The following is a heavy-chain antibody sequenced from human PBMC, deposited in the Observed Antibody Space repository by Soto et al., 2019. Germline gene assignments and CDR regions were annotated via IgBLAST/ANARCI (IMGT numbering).Heavy chain of an antibody. J-gene: IGHJ5*02. CDR3: ARGASPDYSFWDSRRGDWFEP. D-gene: IGHD3-3*01. CDR1: GYTFTYYD. CDR2: MNPNTGVTKT. Sequence: QVQLVQSGAELKKPGASVRVSCKASGYTFTYYDINWVRQAAGQGLEWMGWMNPNTGVTKTDSLEKIEGRLTMTRYIYICTAYLEIHNLRSEDTAVYYCARGASPDYSFWDSRRGDWFEPWGHGTLVTVSS. V-gene: IGHV1-8*02.